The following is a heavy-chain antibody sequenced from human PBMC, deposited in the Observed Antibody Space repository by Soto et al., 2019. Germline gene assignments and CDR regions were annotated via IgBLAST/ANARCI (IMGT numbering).Heavy chain of an antibody. Sequence: GGSLRLSCAASGFTVSSNYMSWVRQAPGKGLEGVAVMYSGGSKYYADSVKGRFTISRDNSKNTLYLQMNSLRAEDTAVYYCARGAGYYYYGMDVWGQGTTVTVSS. V-gene: IGHV3-53*01. CDR3: ARGAGYYYYGMDV. J-gene: IGHJ6*02. CDR1: GFTVSSNY. CDR2: MYSGGSK. D-gene: IGHD6-13*01.